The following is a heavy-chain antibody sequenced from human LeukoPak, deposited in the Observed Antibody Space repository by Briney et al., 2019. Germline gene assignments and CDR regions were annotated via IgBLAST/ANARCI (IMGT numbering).Heavy chain of an antibody. D-gene: IGHD3-3*01. V-gene: IGHV3-21*01. Sequence: GGSLRLSCAASGFTFSSYSMNWVRQAPGKGLEWVSAISENSKDIFYVDSVKGRFTISRDNAKNSMYLQMNSLRAEDTAVDYCARDLGGLGGYYSYLGQGTLVTVSS. J-gene: IGHJ4*02. CDR3: ARDLGGLGGYYSY. CDR1: GFTFSSYS. CDR2: ISENSKDI.